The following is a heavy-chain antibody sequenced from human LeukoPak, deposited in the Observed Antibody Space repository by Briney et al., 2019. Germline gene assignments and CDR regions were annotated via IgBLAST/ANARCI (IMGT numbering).Heavy chain of an antibody. CDR1: GGSISSGGYY. CDR3: ARVGEFYGMDV. CDR2: IYYSGST. V-gene: IGHV4-31*03. D-gene: IGHD2-21*01. Sequence: SETLSLTCTVSGGSISSGGYYWSWIRQHPGKGLEWIGYIYYSGSTYYNPSLKSRVTISVDTSKNQFSLKLSSVTAADTAVYYCARVGEFYGMDVWGQGTTVTVSS. J-gene: IGHJ6*02.